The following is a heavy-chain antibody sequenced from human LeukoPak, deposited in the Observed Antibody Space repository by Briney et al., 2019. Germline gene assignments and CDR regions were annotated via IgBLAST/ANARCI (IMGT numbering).Heavy chain of an antibody. CDR3: ATRGMVRGSFDI. V-gene: IGHV4-61*02. J-gene: IGHJ3*02. D-gene: IGHD3-10*01. Sequence: SGTLSLTCAVSGGSISSNSYYWSWIRQPAGKGLEWIGRIYTSGSTNYNPSLKSRVTISVDTSKNQFSLKLSSVTAADTAVYYCATRGMVRGSFDIWGQGTMVTVSS. CDR2: IYTSGST. CDR1: GGSISSNSYY.